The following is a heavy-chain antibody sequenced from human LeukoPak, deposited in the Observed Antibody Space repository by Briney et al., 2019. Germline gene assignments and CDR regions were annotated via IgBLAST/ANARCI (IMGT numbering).Heavy chain of an antibody. CDR2: ISSSSSTI. Sequence: GGSLRLSCAASGFTFSSYSMNWVRQAPGKGLEWVSHISSSSSTIYYADSVKGRFTISRDNSKNTLYLQVNSLRAEDTAVYYCAREEESPDYWGKGTLVTVSS. J-gene: IGHJ4*02. CDR3: AREEESPDY. V-gene: IGHV3-48*01. D-gene: IGHD5-24*01. CDR1: GFTFSSYS.